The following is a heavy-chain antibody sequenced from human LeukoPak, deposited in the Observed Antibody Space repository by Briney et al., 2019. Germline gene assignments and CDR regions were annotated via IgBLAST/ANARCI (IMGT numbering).Heavy chain of an antibody. Sequence: GGSLRLSCAASGFTFSDHYMDWVRQAPGKGLEWVGRTRNKANSYTTEYAASVKGRFTISRDDSKNSLYLQMNSLKTGDTAVYYCARAFYDSSGYYSDYWGQGTLVTVSS. CDR2: TRNKANSYTT. V-gene: IGHV3-72*01. CDR1: GFTFSDHY. D-gene: IGHD3-22*01. CDR3: ARAFYDSSGYYSDY. J-gene: IGHJ4*02.